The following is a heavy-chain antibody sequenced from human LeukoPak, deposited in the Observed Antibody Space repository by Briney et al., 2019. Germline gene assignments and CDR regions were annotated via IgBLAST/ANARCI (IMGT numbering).Heavy chain of an antibody. CDR2: INHSGST. V-gene: IGHV4-34*01. CDR1: GGSFSGYY. Sequence: SETLSLTCAVYGGSFSGYYWSWIRQPPGKGLEWIGEINHSGSTNYNPSLKSRVTISVDTSKNQLSLKLSTVTAADTAVYYCARTGASWFDPWGQGTLVTVSS. CDR3: ARTGASWFDP. D-gene: IGHD1-26*01. J-gene: IGHJ5*02.